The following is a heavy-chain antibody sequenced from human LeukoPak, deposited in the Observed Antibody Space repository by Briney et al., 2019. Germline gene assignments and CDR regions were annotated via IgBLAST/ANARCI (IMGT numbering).Heavy chain of an antibody. CDR1: GGSISSYY. D-gene: IGHD3-22*01. Sequence: SETLSLTCTVSGGSISSYYWSWIRQHPRKGLEWIGYIYYSGSTNYNPSLKSRVTISVDTSKNQFSLKLSSVTAADTAVYYCARVASSGYYPHYHYYGMDVWGQGTTVTVSS. V-gene: IGHV4-59*01. J-gene: IGHJ6*02. CDR2: IYYSGST. CDR3: ARVASSGYYPHYHYYGMDV.